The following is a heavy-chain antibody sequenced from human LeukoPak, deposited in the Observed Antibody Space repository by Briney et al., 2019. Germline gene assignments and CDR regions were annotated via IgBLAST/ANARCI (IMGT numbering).Heavy chain of an antibody. D-gene: IGHD5-24*01. CDR3: AKDDAYLQYDD. V-gene: IGHV3-23*01. J-gene: IGHJ4*02. CDR2: VGPSGART. CDR1: GFTFTSYS. Sequence: GGSLRLSCAASGFTFTSYSMNWVRQAPGKGLEWVSGVGPSGARTYYADSVKGRFTVSRDNSKNMVFLQMNSLRAEDTAIYYCAKDDAYLQYDDWGQGTLVTVSS.